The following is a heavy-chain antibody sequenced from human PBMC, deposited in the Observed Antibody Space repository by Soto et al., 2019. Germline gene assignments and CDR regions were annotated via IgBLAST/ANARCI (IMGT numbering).Heavy chain of an antibody. Sequence: GGSLRLSCAASGFDFSNYAMSWVRQAPGKGLEFISLISDSGVPTLYAESVKGRSSVSRDNSKDTLFLEMNNLRVDDTAMYYCAKSFCSSSSCFFLWVDPWGPGTLVTVSS. CDR1: GFDFSNYA. V-gene: IGHV3-23*01. J-gene: IGHJ5*02. CDR2: ISDSGVPT. CDR3: AKSFCSSSSCFFLWVDP. D-gene: IGHD2-2*01.